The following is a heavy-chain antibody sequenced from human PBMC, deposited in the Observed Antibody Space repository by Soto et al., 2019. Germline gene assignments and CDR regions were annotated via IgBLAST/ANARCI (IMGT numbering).Heavy chain of an antibody. CDR3: XXXXXXXXXXXXXXXXXYYYGMDV. Sequence: QVQLVQSGAEVKKPGASVKVSCKASGYTFTSYGISWVRQAPGQGLEWMGWISAYNGNTNYAQKLQGRVTMTTDTPTSTXYMELRSXXXXXXXXXXXXXXXXXXXXXXXXXXXXYYYGMDVWGQGTTVTVSS. J-gene: IGHJ6*02. V-gene: IGHV1-18*01. CDR1: GYTFTSYG. CDR2: ISAYNGNT.